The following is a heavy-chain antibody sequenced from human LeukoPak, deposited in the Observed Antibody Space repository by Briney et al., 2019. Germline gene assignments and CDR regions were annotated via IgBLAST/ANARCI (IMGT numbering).Heavy chain of an antibody. J-gene: IGHJ4*02. D-gene: IGHD3-9*01. CDR3: AREQGKDILTGYRLFDY. CDR2: IYYSGTT. V-gene: IGHV4-39*07. Sequence: SETLSLTCSVSGGSIISSSYYWGWIRQPPGGGLEWIGNIYYSGTTYFNPSLESRVTISVDTSKNQFSLKLSSVTAADTAVYYCAREQGKDILTGYRLFDYWGQGTLVTVSS. CDR1: GGSIISSSYY.